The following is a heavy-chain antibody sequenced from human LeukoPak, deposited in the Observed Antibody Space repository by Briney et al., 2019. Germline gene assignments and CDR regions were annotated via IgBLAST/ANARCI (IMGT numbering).Heavy chain of an antibody. Sequence: GESLKISCKGSGYSFTSYWIGLVRQMPGKGLERMGIIYPGDSDTRYSPSFQGQVTISADKSISTAYLQWSSLKASDTAMYYCARGTQFYYDSNGYRSEYFQHWGQGTLVTVSS. V-gene: IGHV5-51*01. CDR3: ARGTQFYYDSNGYRSEYFQH. CDR2: IYPGDSDT. CDR1: GYSFTSYW. D-gene: IGHD3-22*01. J-gene: IGHJ1*01.